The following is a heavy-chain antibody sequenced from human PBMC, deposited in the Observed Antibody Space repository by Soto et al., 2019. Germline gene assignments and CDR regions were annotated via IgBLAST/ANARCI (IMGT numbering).Heavy chain of an antibody. CDR1: GGSFSGYY. D-gene: IGHD6-13*01. CDR3: ARGRKDYSSSWYVD. V-gene: IGHV4-34*01. CDR2: INHSGST. J-gene: IGHJ4*02. Sequence: SETLSLTCAVYGGSFSGYYWSWIRQPPGKGLEWIGEINHSGSTNYNPSLKSRVTISVDTSKNQFSLKLSSVTAADTAVYYCARGRKDYSSSWYVDWGQGTLVTVSS.